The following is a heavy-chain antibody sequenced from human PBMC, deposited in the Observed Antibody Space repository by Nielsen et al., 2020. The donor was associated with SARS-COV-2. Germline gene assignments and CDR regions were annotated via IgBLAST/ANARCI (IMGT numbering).Heavy chain of an antibody. J-gene: IGHJ4*02. Sequence: GESLKISCAASGFSFDDYDMSWVRQVPGKGLEWVSGVKWNGHSRGYADSVRGRFTVSRDNAKKSMYLQMHSLKVEATAFYYCARDGSLVTTSYFDFWGQGILVTVSS. V-gene: IGHV3-20*04. CDR3: ARDGSLVTTSYFDF. CDR2: VKWNGHSR. CDR1: GFSFDDYD. D-gene: IGHD2-21*02.